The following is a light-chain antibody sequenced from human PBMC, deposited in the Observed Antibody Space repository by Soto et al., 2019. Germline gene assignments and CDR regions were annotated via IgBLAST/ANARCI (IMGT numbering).Light chain of an antibody. CDR3: QQYNNWPRT. CDR1: QRISGY. J-gene: IGKJ1*01. V-gene: IGKV3-15*01. CDR2: GAS. Sequence: ILMTQSAATLSLSPRERATLSCRASQRISGYLAWYQQKPGQAPRLLIYGASTRDTGIPARFSGSGSGTEFTLTISSLQSEDFAVYYCQQYNNWPRTFGQGTKVDIK.